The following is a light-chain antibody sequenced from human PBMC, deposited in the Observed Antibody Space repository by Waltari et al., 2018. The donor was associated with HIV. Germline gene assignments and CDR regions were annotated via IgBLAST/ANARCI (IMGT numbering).Light chain of an antibody. Sequence: QSVLTQPPSASGTPGQTVTISCSGSRSNVGTNTVNWYKQLPGTAPKLLIDSNNQRPSGVPDRFSGSKSGTAASLAISGLQSGDEADYYCAAWDDSLNGVVFGGGTKLTGL. CDR2: SNN. CDR1: RSNVGTNT. J-gene: IGLJ2*01. CDR3: AAWDDSLNGVV. V-gene: IGLV1-44*01.